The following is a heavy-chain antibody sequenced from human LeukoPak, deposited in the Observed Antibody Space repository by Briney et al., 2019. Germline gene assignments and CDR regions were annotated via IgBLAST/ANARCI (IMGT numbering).Heavy chain of an antibody. CDR3: ARERMGAFDY. V-gene: IGHV3-23*01. D-gene: IGHD1-26*01. CDR2: ISNSGDRT. J-gene: IGHJ4*02. CDR1: GFSFSNSI. Sequence: GGSLRLSCAASGFSFSNSIMSCVRQAPGKGLEWVAGISNSGDRTDSADSVKGRFTISRDNSRDTLYLQMNSLRAEDTAVYYCARERMGAFDYWGQGTLVTVSS.